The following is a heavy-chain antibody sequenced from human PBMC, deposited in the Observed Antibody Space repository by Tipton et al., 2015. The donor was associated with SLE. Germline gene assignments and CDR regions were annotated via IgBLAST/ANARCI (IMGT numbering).Heavy chain of an antibody. CDR3: ARGSGFDY. V-gene: IGHV3-48*03. D-gene: IGHD2-15*01. CDR2: MSSSGSTI. CDR1: GFTFSNYE. J-gene: IGHJ4*02. Sequence: QLVQSGGGLVQPGGSLRLSCAASGFTFSNYEMNWVRQAPGKGLEWVSYMSSSGSTIYYAGSVKGRFTISRDNAQNSLYLQMNSLRVEDTAVYYCARGSGFDYWGQGTLVTVSS.